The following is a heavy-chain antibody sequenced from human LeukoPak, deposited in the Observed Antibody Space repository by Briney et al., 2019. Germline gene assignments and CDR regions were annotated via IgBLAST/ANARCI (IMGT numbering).Heavy chain of an antibody. CDR2: INHSVST. D-gene: IGHD3-16*01. J-gene: IGHJ5*02. CDR3: ARGIYNDYRRRQGNWFDP. Sequence: PSETLSLTCAVYGESFSGYYWSWIRQPPRKGRECSGEINHSVSTNYNPSLKSRASISVDTSKSQFSLTVRSVTAADTAVYYCARGIYNDYRRRQGNWFDPWGQGTLVTVSS. V-gene: IGHV4-34*01. CDR1: GESFSGYY.